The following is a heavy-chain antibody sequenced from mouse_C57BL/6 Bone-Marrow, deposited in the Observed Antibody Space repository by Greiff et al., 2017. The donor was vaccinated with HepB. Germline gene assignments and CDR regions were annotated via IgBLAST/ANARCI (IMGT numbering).Heavy chain of an antibody. D-gene: IGHD3-2*02. V-gene: IGHV1-55*01. Sequence: VQLQESGAELVKPGASVKMSCKASGYTFTSYWITWVKQRPGQGLEWIGDIYPGSGSTNYNEKFKSKATLTVDTSSSTAYMQLSSLTSEDSAVYYCARGERRLQNWFAYWGQGTLVTVSA. CDR3: ARGERRLQNWFAY. J-gene: IGHJ3*01. CDR1: GYTFTSYW. CDR2: IYPGSGST.